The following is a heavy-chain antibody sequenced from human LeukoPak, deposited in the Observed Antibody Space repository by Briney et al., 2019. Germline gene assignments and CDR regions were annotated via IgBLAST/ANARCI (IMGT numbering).Heavy chain of an antibody. CDR3: AKERTSERYFDY. CDR1: GFAFSSYA. CDR2: ISGSGDRT. V-gene: IGHV3-23*01. D-gene: IGHD2-2*01. J-gene: IGHJ4*02. Sequence: PGGSLRLSCAASGFAFSSYAMSWVRQAPGKGLEWVSAISGSGDRTYYTDSVKGRFSISRDNSKNTLYLQMNSLRAEDTAVYYCAKERTSERYFDYWGQGTLVTVSS.